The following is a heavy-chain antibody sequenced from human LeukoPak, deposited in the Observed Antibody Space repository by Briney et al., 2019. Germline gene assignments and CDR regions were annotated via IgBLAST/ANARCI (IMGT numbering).Heavy chain of an antibody. V-gene: IGHV3-30-3*01. CDR3: ARDPPPTLWYYYYGMDV. CDR2: ISYDGSNK. CDR1: GFTFSSYA. Sequence: GGSLRLSCAASGFTFSSYAMHWVRQAPGKGLEWVAVISYDGSNKYYADSVKGRFTISRDNSKNTLYLQMNSLRAEDTAVYYCARDPPPTLWYYYYGMDVWGQGTTVTVSS. J-gene: IGHJ6*02. D-gene: IGHD2-21*01.